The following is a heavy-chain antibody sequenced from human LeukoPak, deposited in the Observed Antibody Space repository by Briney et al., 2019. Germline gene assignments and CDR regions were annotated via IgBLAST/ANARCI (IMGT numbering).Heavy chain of an antibody. CDR1: GYTFTGYY. CDR3: AGYKDYDSSGYYYYFDY. CDR2: INPNSGGT. J-gene: IGHJ4*02. D-gene: IGHD3-22*01. Sequence: ASVKVSCKAAGYTFTGYYMHWVRQAHGQGLEWMGWINPNSGGTNYAKKFQGRVTMTRETSISTAYIELSRMRSDDTAVYYCAGYKDYDSSGYYYYFDYWGQGTLVTVSS. V-gene: IGHV1-2*02.